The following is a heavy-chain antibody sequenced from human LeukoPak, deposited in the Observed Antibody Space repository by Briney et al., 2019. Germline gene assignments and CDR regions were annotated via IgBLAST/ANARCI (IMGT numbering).Heavy chain of an antibody. D-gene: IGHD6-19*01. J-gene: IGHJ4*02. CDR3: ARFAVHRRLAVAGQFGLDY. CDR2: INPSGGNT. CDR1: GYIFTSYY. Sequence: ASVKVSYKAFGYIFTSYYIHYVRQAPGHGLEWMGVINPSGGNTNYAQKFQGRVTMTRDTSTSTVHMELSSLRSGDTAVYYCARFAVHRRLAVAGQFGLDYWGQGTLVTVSS. V-gene: IGHV1-46*01.